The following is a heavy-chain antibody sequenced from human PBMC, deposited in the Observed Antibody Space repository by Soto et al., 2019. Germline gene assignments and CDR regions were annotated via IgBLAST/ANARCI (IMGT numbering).Heavy chain of an antibody. V-gene: IGHV4-59*01. CDR3: ARTPPHYGHYVSRY. CDR2: IDYSGST. CDR1: GGSISSYY. J-gene: IGHJ4*02. D-gene: IGHD4-17*01. Sequence: PSETLSLTCTVSGGSISSYYWSWIRQPPGKGLEWIGYIDYSGSTNYNPSLKSRVTISVDTSKNQFSLKLSSVTAADTAVYYCARTPPHYGHYVSRYWGQGTLVTVSS.